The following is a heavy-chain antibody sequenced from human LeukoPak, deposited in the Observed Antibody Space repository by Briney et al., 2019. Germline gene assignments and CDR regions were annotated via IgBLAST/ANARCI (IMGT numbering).Heavy chain of an antibody. Sequence: PSETLSLTCTVSGGSISSGSYYWSWIRQPAGKGLEWIGRIYTSGSTNYNPSLKSRVTISVDTSKNQFSLKLSPVTAADTAVYYCARGADCSGGSCHFTGYYYYMDVWGKGTTVTISS. D-gene: IGHD2-15*01. J-gene: IGHJ6*03. CDR1: GGSISSGSYY. V-gene: IGHV4-61*02. CDR2: IYTSGST. CDR3: ARGADCSGGSCHFTGYYYYMDV.